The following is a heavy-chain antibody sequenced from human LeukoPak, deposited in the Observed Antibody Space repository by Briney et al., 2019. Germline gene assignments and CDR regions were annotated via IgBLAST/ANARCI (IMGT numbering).Heavy chain of an antibody. V-gene: IGHV1-18*01. J-gene: IGHJ5*02. CDR1: GYTFTSYG. CDR2: ISAYNGNT. Sequence: GASVKVSCKASGYTFTSYGISWVRQAPGQGLEWMGWISAYNGNTNYAQKLQGRVTMTTDTSTSTAYMELRSLRSDDTAVYYCARDPYPGPAAAYNWFDPWGQGTLVTVSS. CDR3: ARDPYPGPAAAYNWFDP. D-gene: IGHD6-13*01.